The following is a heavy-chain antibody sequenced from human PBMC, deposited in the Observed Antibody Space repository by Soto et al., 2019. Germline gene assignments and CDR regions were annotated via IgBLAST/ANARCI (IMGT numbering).Heavy chain of an antibody. CDR1: GYSFITYY. CDR2: INPSGGRT. V-gene: IGHV1-46*03. Sequence: ASVKVSCKASGYSFITYYLHWVRQAPGQGLEWMAIINPSGGRTTYAQKFQGRVTLNRDTSTSTVYLELSSLKSDDTAVYYCATYCSGSNCPGRCKWGKGTLATVAS. CDR3: ATYCSGSNCPGRCK. J-gene: IGHJ1*01. D-gene: IGHD2-15*01.